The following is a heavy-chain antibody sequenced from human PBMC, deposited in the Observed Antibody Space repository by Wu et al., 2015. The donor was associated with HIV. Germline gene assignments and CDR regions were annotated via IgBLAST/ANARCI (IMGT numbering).Heavy chain of an antibody. J-gene: IGHJ6*02. CDR1: GGTFSSYA. CDR2: IIPIFGTA. D-gene: IGHD5-12*01. V-gene: IGHV1-69*13. Sequence: QVQLVQSGAEVKKPGSSVKVSCKASGGTFSSYAISWVRQAPGQGLEWMGRIIPIFGTANYAQKFQGRVTITADESTSTAYMELSSLRSEDTAVYYCARDSGYSGYDYNYYYGMDVWGQGTTVTVSS. CDR3: ARDSGYSGYDYNYYYGMDV.